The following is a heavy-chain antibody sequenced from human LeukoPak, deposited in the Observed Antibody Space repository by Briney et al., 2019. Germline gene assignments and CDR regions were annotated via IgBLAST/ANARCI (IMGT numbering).Heavy chain of an antibody. V-gene: IGHV1-69*13. CDR2: IIPIFGTP. CDR3: ARQGYTNNLGGYFGDKDDGFDL. Sequence: SVKVSCKASGGTFSSYIITWVRQAPGQGLEWMGRIIPIFGTPDYAQKFQGSVTITADESTSTAYMELSRLRFEDTAVYYCARQGYTNNLGGYFGDKDDGFDLWGQGTMVTVSS. J-gene: IGHJ3*01. D-gene: IGHD3-9*01. CDR1: GGTFSSYI.